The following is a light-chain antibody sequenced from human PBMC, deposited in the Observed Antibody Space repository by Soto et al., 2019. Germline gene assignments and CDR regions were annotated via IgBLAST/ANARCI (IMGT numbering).Light chain of an antibody. CDR2: KAS. Sequence: DIHLTHSTSPPSESVAAQVTITCRASQSISSWLAWYQQKPGKAPKLLIYKASSLESGVPSRFSGSGSGTEFTLTISSLQPDDFATYYCQQYAASSWTFGQGTKVDI. V-gene: IGKV1-5*03. J-gene: IGKJ1*01. CDR3: QQYAASSWT. CDR1: QSISSW.